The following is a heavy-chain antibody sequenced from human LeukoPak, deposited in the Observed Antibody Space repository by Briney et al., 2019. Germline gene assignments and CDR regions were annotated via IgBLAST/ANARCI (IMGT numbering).Heavy chain of an antibody. CDR3: ASNDDYGDNWFDP. D-gene: IGHD4-17*01. CDR1: GYTFTSYG. J-gene: IGHJ5*02. V-gene: IGHV1-69*05. CDR2: IIPIFGTA. Sequence: ASVKVSCKASGYTFTSYGISWVRQAPGQGLEWMGGIIPIFGTANYAQKFQGRVTITTDESTSTAYMELSSLRSEDTAVYYCASNDDYGDNWFDPWGQGTLVIVSS.